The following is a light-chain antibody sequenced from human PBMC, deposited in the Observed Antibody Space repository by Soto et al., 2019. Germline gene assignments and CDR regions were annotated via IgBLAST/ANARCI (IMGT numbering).Light chain of an antibody. CDR3: ESFWV. J-gene: IGLJ3*02. Sequence: QSVLTQPPSVSGAPGQRVTISCTGSSSNIGAGFNVHWYQYIPGTAPRLLIYDNDNRPSGVPDRFSGSKSGTTASLAISGRQAEDEADYYCESFWVFGGGTKVTVL. V-gene: IGLV1-40*01. CDR1: SSNIGAGFN. CDR2: DND.